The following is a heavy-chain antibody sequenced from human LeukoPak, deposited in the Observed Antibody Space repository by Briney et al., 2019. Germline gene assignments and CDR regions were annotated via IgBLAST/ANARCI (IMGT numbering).Heavy chain of an antibody. CDR2: IIPIFGTA. V-gene: IGHV1-69*05. Sequence: SVKVSCKASGYTFTSYAISWVRQAPGQGLEWMGGIIPIFGTANYAQKLQGRVTMTTDTSTSTAYMELRSLRSDDTAVYYCARDEMSNIAARPNYWGQGTLVTVSS. CDR3: ARDEMSNIAARPNY. J-gene: IGHJ4*02. D-gene: IGHD6-6*01. CDR1: GYTFTSYA.